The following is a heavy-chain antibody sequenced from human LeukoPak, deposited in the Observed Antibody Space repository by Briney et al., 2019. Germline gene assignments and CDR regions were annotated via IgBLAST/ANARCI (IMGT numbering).Heavy chain of an antibody. CDR2: ISYDGSNK. CDR1: GFTFSSYA. J-gene: IGHJ1*01. Sequence: GGSLRLSCTASGFTFSSYAMHWVLQAPGKGLEWVAVISYDGSNKYYADSVKGRFTISRDNSKNTLYLQMNSLRAEDTAVYYCARDHRVGATTMSYFQHWGQGTLVTVSS. CDR3: ARDHRVGATTMSYFQH. V-gene: IGHV3-30*04. D-gene: IGHD1-26*01.